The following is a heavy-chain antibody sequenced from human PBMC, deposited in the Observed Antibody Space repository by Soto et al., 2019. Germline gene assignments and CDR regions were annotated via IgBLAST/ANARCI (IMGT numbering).Heavy chain of an antibody. CDR1: GGSISSYY. D-gene: IGHD4-17*01. CDR3: ARDLGGASYYYYGMDV. V-gene: IGHV4-59*01. CDR2: IYYSGST. Sequence: SETLSLTCTVSGGSISSYYWSWIRQPPGKGLEWIGYIYYSGSTNYNPSLKSRVTISVDTSKNQFSLKLSSVTAADTAVYFCARDLGGASYYYYGMDVWGQGTTVTVSS. J-gene: IGHJ6*02.